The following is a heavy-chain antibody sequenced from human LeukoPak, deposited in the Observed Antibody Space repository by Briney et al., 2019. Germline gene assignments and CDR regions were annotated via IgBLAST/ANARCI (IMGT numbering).Heavy chain of an antibody. CDR1: GFTFSSYS. Sequence: PGGSLRLSCAASGFTFSSYSMNWVRQAPGKGLEWVSAISGSGGSTYYADSVKGRFTISRDNSKNTLYVQMNSLRAEDTAVYYCAKIPGYGSGWYDWKPGYFDYWGQGTLVTVSS. CDR3: AKIPGYGSGWYDWKPGYFDY. D-gene: IGHD6-19*01. V-gene: IGHV3-23*01. CDR2: ISGSGGST. J-gene: IGHJ4*02.